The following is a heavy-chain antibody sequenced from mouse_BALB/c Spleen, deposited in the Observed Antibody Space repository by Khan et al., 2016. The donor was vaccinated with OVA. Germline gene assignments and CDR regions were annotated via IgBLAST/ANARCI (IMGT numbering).Heavy chain of an antibody. CDR2: ISYSGNT. V-gene: IGHV3-2*02. D-gene: IGHD1-1*01. J-gene: IGHJ2*01. CDR1: GYSITSDYA. Sequence: EVKLEVSGPGLVKPSQSLSLTCTVTGYSITSDYAWNWLRQFPGNKLEWMGFISYSGNTNYNPSLKSRISIPRDTSKNQFFLQLNSVTTEDTATYYCARVYGGDFDYWGQGTTLTVSS. CDR3: ARVYGGDFDY.